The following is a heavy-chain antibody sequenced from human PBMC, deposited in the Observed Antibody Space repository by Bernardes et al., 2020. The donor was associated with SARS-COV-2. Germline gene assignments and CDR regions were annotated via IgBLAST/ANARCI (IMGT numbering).Heavy chain of an antibody. Sequence: GESLKISCKGSEYNFATYWITWVRQMPGKGLEWVGRIDPSDSYAIYSPSFRGHVTLSIDKSISTAYLQWSSLKASDTAVYYCARPLVSGSYYYYYGMDVWGQGTTVTVS. V-gene: IGHV5-10-1*01. D-gene: IGHD2-15*01. CDR1: EYNFATYW. CDR3: ARPLVSGSYYYYYGMDV. CDR2: IDPSDSYA. J-gene: IGHJ6*02.